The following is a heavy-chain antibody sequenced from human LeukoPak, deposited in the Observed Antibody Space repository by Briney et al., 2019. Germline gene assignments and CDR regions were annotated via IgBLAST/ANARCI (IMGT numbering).Heavy chain of an antibody. CDR2: IYHSGST. CDR1: GYSISSGYY. J-gene: IGHJ6*03. CDR3: ARVDGYSFYYMDV. V-gene: IGHV4-38-2*02. D-gene: IGHD6-13*01. Sequence: SETLSLTCTVSGYSISSGYYWGWIRQPPGKGLEWIGSIYHSGSTYYNPSLKSRVTISVDTSKNQFSLKLSSVTAADTAVYYCARVDGYSFYYMDVWGKGTTVTVSS.